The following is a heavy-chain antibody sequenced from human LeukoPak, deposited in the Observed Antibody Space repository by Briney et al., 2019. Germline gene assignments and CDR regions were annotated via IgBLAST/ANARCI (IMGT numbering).Heavy chain of an antibody. CDR3: ARETFGTYYYGSGSPMKAFDI. CDR2: MNPNSGNT. CDR1: GYTFTSYD. D-gene: IGHD3-10*01. J-gene: IGHJ3*02. V-gene: IGHV1-8*01. Sequence: GASVKVSCKASGYTFTSYDINWVRQATGQGLEWMGWMNPNSGNTGYAQKFQGRVTMTRNTSISTAYMELSSLRSEDTAVYYCARETFGTYYYGSGSPMKAFDIWGQGTMVTVSS.